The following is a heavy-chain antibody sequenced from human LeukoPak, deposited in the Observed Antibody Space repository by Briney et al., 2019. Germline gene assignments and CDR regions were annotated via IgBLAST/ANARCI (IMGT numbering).Heavy chain of an antibody. CDR2: IYYSGST. D-gene: IGHD2-2*01. CDR1: GGSISSYY. J-gene: IGHJ3*02. V-gene: IGHV4-59*01. CDR3: ARSARCSSTSCYGGGHAFDI. Sequence: SETLSLTCTVSGGSISSYYWSWIRQPPGKGLEWIGYIYYSGSTNYNPSLKSRVTISVDTSKNQFSLKLSSVPAADTAVYYCARSARCSSTSCYGGGHAFDIWGQGTMVTVSS.